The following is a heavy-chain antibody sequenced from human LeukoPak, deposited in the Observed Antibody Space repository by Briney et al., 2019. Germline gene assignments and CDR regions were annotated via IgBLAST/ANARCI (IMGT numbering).Heavy chain of an antibody. V-gene: IGHV3-30-3*01. Sequence: PGGSLRLSCAASGFTFSSYAMHWVRQAPGKGLEWVAVISYDGSNKYYADSVKGRFTISRDNSKNTLYLQMNSLRAEDTAVYYCAKVWRGAVAGPGYYYYGMDVWGQGTTVTVSS. CDR1: GFTFSSYA. J-gene: IGHJ6*02. CDR2: ISYDGSNK. CDR3: AKVWRGAVAGPGYYYYGMDV. D-gene: IGHD6-19*01.